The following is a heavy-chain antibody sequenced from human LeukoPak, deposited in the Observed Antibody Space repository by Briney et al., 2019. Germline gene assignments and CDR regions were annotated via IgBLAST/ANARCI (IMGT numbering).Heavy chain of an antibody. CDR1: GFTVSLXY. D-gene: IGHD7-27*01. CDR2: IYSGGPT. J-gene: IGHJ4*02. V-gene: IGHV3-53*01. Sequence: PGXSLRLSCAASGFTVSLXYMTWVRQAPGKGLEWVSVIYSGGPTYYADSVKGRFTISRDNSKNRLFLQMNSLRAEDTAVYYCAKDGGLWVSAHWGDSWGRGTLVTVSS. CDR3: AKDGGLWVSAHWGDS.